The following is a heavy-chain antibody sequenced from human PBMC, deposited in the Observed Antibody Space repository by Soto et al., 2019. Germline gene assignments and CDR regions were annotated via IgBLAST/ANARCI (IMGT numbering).Heavy chain of an antibody. Sequence: GASVKVSCKVSGYTLTELSMHWVRQAPGKGLEWMGGFDPEDGETIYAQKFQGRVTMTEDTSTDTAYMELSSLRSEDTAVYYCATIYPRITVTTLRFYNWFLPSCPGPLVTVSS. D-gene: IGHD1-7*01. J-gene: IGHJ5*02. CDR3: ATIYPRITVTTLRFYNWFLP. CDR1: GYTLTELS. V-gene: IGHV1-24*01. CDR2: FDPEDGET.